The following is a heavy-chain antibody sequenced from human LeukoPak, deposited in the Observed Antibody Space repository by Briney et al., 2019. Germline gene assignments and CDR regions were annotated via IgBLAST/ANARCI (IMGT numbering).Heavy chain of an antibody. D-gene: IGHD3-3*01. CDR1: GFTVSSNY. J-gene: IGHJ6*02. V-gene: IGHV4-30-2*01. CDR3: ARINDFWSGPTLDV. CDR2: IYHSGSGST. Sequence: LRLSCAASGFTVSSNYMSWIRQRPGKGLEWIGYIYHSGSGSTYYNPSLKSRVTISIDKSKNQFSLKLNSVTAADTAVYYCARINDFWSGPTLDVWGQGTTVTVSS.